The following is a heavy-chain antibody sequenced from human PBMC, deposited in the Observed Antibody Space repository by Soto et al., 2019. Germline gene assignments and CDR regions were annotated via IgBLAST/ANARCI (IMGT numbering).Heavy chain of an antibody. CDR1: GGSITTGGYY. V-gene: IGHV4-31*03. CDR2: RYYSEST. D-gene: IGHD2-15*01. J-gene: IGHJ4*02. CDR3: ARTKCSGGSCYSWCLDY. Sequence: SETLSLTCTVSGGSITTGGYYWSWIRQLPGKGLEWIGHRYYSESTYYNPSLKSRVSITLDTSKNQFSLKLSFVTAADTAMYYCARTKCSGGSCYSWCLDYWGQGTPVTVSS.